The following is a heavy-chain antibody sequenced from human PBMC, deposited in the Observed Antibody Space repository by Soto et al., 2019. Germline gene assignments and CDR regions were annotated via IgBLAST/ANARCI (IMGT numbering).Heavy chain of an antibody. CDR2: ISDDGSNK. Sequence: GGSLRLFCAASGFTFSDYGMHWVRQAPGKGLEWVALISDDGSNKSYADSVKGRFTISRDKSKDTLCLQMNSLRAEDTAVYYCAKAGGSGSYYNGRLDYWGQGTLFTVSS. CDR3: AKAGGSGSYYNGRLDY. CDR1: GFTFSDYG. D-gene: IGHD3-10*01. J-gene: IGHJ4*02. V-gene: IGHV3-30*18.